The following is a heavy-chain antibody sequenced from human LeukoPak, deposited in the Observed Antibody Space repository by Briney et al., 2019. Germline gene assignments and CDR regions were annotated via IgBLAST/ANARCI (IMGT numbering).Heavy chain of an antibody. CDR2: IYYSGST. CDR3: ARAYTYYYDSSGYYFGYNWFDP. V-gene: IGHV4-59*01. J-gene: IGHJ5*02. Sequence: SETLSLTCTVSGGSISSYYWSWIGQPPGKGLEWIGYIYYSGSTNYNPSLKSRVTISVDTSKNQFSLKLSSVTAADTPVYYCARAYTYYYDSSGYYFGYNWFDPWGQGTLVTVSS. CDR1: GGSISSYY. D-gene: IGHD3-22*01.